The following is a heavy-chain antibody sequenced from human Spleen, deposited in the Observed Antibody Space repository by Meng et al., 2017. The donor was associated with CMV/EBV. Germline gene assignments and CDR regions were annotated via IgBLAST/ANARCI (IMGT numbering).Heavy chain of an antibody. CDR2: IYYSGST. J-gene: IGHJ4*02. CDR1: GGSISSGDYY. Sequence: QVQLQESGPGLVKPSXXLSLTCXVSGGSISSGDYYWSWIRQPPGKGLEWMGYIYYSGSTYYNPSLKSRVTISVDTSKNQFSLKLSSVTAADTAVYYCARVTYCGGDCYSSGVDDWGQGTLVTVSS. V-gene: IGHV4-30-4*08. D-gene: IGHD2-21*02. CDR3: ARVTYCGGDCYSSGVDD.